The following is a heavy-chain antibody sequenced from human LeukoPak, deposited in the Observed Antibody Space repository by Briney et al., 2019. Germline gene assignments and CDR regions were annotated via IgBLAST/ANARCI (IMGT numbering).Heavy chain of an antibody. CDR1: GFTFSSYW. CDR3: ARETPTEAYYYDSSGIPDY. Sequence: GGSLRLSCAASGFTFSSYWMSWVRQAPGKGPEWVANIKQDGSEKYYVDSVKGRFTISRDNAKNSLYLQMNSLRAEDTAVYYCARETPTEAYYYDSSGIPDYWGQGTLVAVSS. J-gene: IGHJ4*02. V-gene: IGHV3-7*01. CDR2: IKQDGSEK. D-gene: IGHD3-22*01.